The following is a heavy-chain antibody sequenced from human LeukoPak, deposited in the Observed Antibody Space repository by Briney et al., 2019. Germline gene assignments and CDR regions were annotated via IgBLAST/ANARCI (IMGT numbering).Heavy chain of an antibody. CDR1: GFTFSSYS. V-gene: IGHV3-21*01. J-gene: IGHJ3*02. D-gene: IGHD5-12*01. Sequence: GGSLRLSCAASGFTFSSYSMNWVRQAPGKGLEWVSSISSSSSYIYYADSVKGRFTISRDNAKNSLYLQMNSLRGEDTAVYYCTRDSGYNAFDIWGQGTMVTVSS. CDR3: TRDSGYNAFDI. CDR2: ISSSSSYI.